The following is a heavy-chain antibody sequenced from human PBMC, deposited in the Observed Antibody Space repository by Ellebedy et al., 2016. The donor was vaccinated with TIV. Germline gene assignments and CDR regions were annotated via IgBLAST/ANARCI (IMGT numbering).Heavy chain of an antibody. CDR3: ARDRGGVLQQLVCYFDY. Sequence: PGGSLRLSCSASGFTFSSYSMNWVRQAPGKGLEWVSYISSSSSTIYYADSVKGRFTISRDNAKNSLYLQMNSLRAEDTAVYYCARDRGGVLQQLVCYFDYWGQGTLVTVSS. CDR1: GFTFSSYS. J-gene: IGHJ4*02. D-gene: IGHD6-13*01. V-gene: IGHV3-48*01. CDR2: ISSSSSTI.